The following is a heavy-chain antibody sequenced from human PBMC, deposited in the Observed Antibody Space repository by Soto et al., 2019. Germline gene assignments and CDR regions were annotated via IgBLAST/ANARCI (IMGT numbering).Heavy chain of an antibody. CDR3: ARRAETNGWNGFGAAKYYFDF. Sequence: QVQLVQSGAEVRKPGASVKVSCEASGYTFTSYDIYWVRQATGQGLEWMGWMNPNTGNSGYAQKFQGRVTMTSDTSISTAHMELSSLRSEDTAVYYCARRAETNGWNGFGAAKYYFDFWGQGTLVTVSS. V-gene: IGHV1-8*01. CDR1: GYTFTSYD. J-gene: IGHJ4*02. CDR2: MNPNTGNS. D-gene: IGHD1-1*01.